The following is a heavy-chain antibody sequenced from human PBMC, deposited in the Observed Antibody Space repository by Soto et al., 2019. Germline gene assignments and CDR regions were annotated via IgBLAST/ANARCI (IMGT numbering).Heavy chain of an antibody. V-gene: IGHV1-69*02. CDR1: GGTFSSYT. CDR3: ARGQRVVVTAM. J-gene: IGHJ4*02. CDR2: IIPILGIA. Sequence: QVQLVQSGAEVKKPGSSVKVSCKASGGTFSSYTISWVRQAPGQGLEWMGRIIPILGIANYAQKFQGRVTITADKSTSTAYMELSSLRSEVTVVYYCARGQRVVVTAMWGQGTLVTVSS. D-gene: IGHD2-21*02.